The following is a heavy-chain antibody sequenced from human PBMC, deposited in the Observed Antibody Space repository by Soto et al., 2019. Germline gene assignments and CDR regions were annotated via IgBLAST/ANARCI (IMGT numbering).Heavy chain of an antibody. Sequence: GASVKVSCKASGYTFTSYYIHWVRQAPGQGLDWMGIINPSGGSTDYAQKFQGRVAMTSDASTSTVYMELSSLRSEDTAVYYCAKDRGRATAGEYYYYGMDVWGQGTTVSVYS. CDR2: INPSGGST. CDR1: GYTFTSYY. V-gene: IGHV1-46*01. CDR3: AKDRGRATAGEYYYYGMDV. J-gene: IGHJ6*02. D-gene: IGHD6-13*01.